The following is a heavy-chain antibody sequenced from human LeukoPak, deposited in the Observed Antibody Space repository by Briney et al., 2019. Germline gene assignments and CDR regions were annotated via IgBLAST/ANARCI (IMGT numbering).Heavy chain of an antibody. J-gene: IGHJ5*02. CDR3: ARDGRYCSSTSCHTGDWFDP. CDR1: GYTFTGYY. CDR2: INPNSGGS. D-gene: IGHD2-2*02. Sequence: ASVKVSCKASGYTFTGYYMHWVRQAPGRGLEWMGWINPNSGGSNYAQKFQGRVTMTRDTSISTAYMELSRLRSDDTAVYYCARDGRYCSSTSCHTGDWFDPWGQGTLVTVSS. V-gene: IGHV1-2*02.